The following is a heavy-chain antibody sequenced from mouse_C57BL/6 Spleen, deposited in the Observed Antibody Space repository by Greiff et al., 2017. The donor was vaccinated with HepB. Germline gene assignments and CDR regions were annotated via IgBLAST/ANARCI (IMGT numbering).Heavy chain of an antibody. V-gene: IGHV1-69*01. D-gene: IGHD1-1*01. CDR3: ARDYYGSSYRDPWFAY. CDR2: IDPSDSYT. CDR1: GYTFTSYW. J-gene: IGHJ3*01. Sequence: QVHVKQPGAELVMPGASVKLSCKASGYTFTSYWMHWVKQRPGQGLEWIGEIDPSDSYTNYNQKFKGKSTLTVDKSSSTAYMQLSSLTSEDSAVYYCARDYYGSSYRDPWFAYWGQGTLVTVSA.